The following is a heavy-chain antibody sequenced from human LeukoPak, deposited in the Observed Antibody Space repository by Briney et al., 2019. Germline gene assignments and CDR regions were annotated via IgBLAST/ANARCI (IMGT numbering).Heavy chain of an antibody. CDR1: GFTFSTYS. CDR2: TTPSGSYI. V-gene: IGHV3-21*01. CDR3: ARDFSSGSI. Sequence: PGGSLRLSCAASGFTFSTYSMKWVRQAPGKGLEWVSSTTPSGSYIYYATSVKSRFTISRDNAKNSLYLQMNSLRAEDTAVYYCARDFSSGSIWGQGTMVTVSS. D-gene: IGHD6-25*01. J-gene: IGHJ3*02.